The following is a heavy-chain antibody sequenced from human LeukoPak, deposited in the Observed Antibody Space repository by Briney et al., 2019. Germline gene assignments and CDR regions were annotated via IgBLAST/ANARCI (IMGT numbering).Heavy chain of an antibody. CDR3: ARGPPGSYYNY. CDR1: GYTFTSYD. CDR2: MNPNSGNT. V-gene: IGHV1-8*01. D-gene: IGHD3-10*01. J-gene: IGHJ4*02. Sequence: ASVTVSCTASGYTFTSYDINWVRQAAGQGLEWMGWMNPNSGNTGYAQKFQGRVTMTRNTSISTAYMELSSLRSEDTAVYYCARGPPGSYYNYWGQGTLVTVSS.